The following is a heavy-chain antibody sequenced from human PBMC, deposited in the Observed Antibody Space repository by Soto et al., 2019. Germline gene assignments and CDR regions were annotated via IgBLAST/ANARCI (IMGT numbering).Heavy chain of an antibody. Sequence: ASVKVSCKASGYTFTSYYMHWVRQAPGQGLEWMGIINPSGGSTSYAQKFQGRVTMTRDTSTSTVYMELSSLRSEDTAVYYCARDPSIAARYNWFDPWGQGTLVTVSS. CDR1: GYTFTSYY. D-gene: IGHD6-6*01. CDR3: ARDPSIAARYNWFDP. CDR2: INPSGGST. J-gene: IGHJ5*02. V-gene: IGHV1-46*01.